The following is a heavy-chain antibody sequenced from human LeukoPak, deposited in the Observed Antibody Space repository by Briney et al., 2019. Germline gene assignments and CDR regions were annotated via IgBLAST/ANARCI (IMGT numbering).Heavy chain of an antibody. CDR3: ARGGGDVPIDY. J-gene: IGHJ4*02. CDR2: ITDRSYI. CDR1: GFTFSTYT. D-gene: IGHD2-21*02. V-gene: IGHV3-21*01. Sequence: GGFLRLSCAASGFTFSTYTMNWVRQAPGKGLEWVSSITDRSYIYYADSSKGRFIISRDNAKNSLYLQMNSLRAEDTALYYCARGGGDVPIDYWGQGTLVTVSS.